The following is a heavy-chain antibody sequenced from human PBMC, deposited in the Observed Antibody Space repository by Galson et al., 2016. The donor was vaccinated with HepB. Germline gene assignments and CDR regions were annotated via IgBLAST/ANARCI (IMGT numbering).Heavy chain of an antibody. Sequence: SLRLSCAASGFTFSNAWMSWVRQAPGKGLDWVFRIKSKTDGGTTDYAAPVKGRFTISRDDSKNTLYLQMNSLKTEDTAVHYCVTWWYCSGDTCQHFDFWGQGTLVTVSS. CDR1: GFTFSNAW. V-gene: IGHV3-15*01. CDR2: IKSKTDGGTT. J-gene: IGHJ4*02. D-gene: IGHD2-15*01. CDR3: VTWWYCSGDTCQHFDF.